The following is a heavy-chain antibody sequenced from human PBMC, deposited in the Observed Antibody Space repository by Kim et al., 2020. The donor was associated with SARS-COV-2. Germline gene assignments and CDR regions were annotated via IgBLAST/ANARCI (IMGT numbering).Heavy chain of an antibody. CDR3: ARIFSVSDFWSGYYMAFGMDV. D-gene: IGHD3-3*01. CDR1: GFTFSSYE. V-gene: IGHV3-48*03. CDR2: ISSSGSTI. Sequence: GGSLRLSCAASGFTFSSYEMNWVRQAPGKGLEWVSYISSSGSTIYYADSVKGRFTISRDNAKNSLYLQMNSLRAEDTAVYYCARIFSVSDFWSGYYMAFGMDVWGQGTTVTVSS. J-gene: IGHJ6*02.